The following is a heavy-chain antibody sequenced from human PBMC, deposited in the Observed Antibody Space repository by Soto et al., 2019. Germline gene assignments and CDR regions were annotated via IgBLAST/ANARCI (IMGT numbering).Heavy chain of an antibody. Sequence: SETLSLTCTVSGGAISFYNWNWIRQSPGKGLEWIGYSYSSGSTNYNPSLKSRVTISVDTPKNQFSLQLTYVTAADTAVYYCARGDSTTHGDSFDIRGQGTTVTV. D-gene: IGHD6-13*01. CDR3: ARGDSTTHGDSFDI. CDR2: SYSSGST. J-gene: IGHJ3*02. CDR1: GGAISFYN. V-gene: IGHV4-59*01.